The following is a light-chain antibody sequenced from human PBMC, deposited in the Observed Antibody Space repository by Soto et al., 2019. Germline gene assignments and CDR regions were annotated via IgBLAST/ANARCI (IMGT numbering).Light chain of an antibody. V-gene: IGLV6-57*02. CDR3: QSYDITYVV. J-gene: IGLJ2*01. CDR2: EDN. Sequence: NSMLIQPHSVSESPGKTVTISCAGSSGNFGRSYVQWLQQRPGSAPTTVIFEDNRRPSGVPDRFSGSIDRSSTSASLTISGLKPEDEAYYFCQSYDITYVVFGGGTKVTVL. CDR1: SGNFGRSY.